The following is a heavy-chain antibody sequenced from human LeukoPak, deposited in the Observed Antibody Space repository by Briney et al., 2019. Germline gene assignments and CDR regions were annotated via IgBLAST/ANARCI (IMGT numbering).Heavy chain of an antibody. CDR2: IDTAGDT. CDR1: GFTFSSYD. V-gene: IGHV3-13*01. J-gene: IGHJ4*02. Sequence: GGSLRLSCAASGFTFSSYDMHWVRQATGKGLEWVSAIDTAGDTYYPGPVKGRFTISRENAKNSLYLQMNSLRAEDTAVYYCAKDDSGWHPLGFDYWGQGALVTVSS. D-gene: IGHD6-19*01. CDR3: AKDDSGWHPLGFDY.